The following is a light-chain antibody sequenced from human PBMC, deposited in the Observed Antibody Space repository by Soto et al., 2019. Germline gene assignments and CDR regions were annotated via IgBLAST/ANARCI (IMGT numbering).Light chain of an antibody. J-gene: IGKJ2*01. CDR2: GAS. V-gene: IGKV3-15*01. CDR3: QQYNNWPPLT. Sequence: EIVMTQSPATLSVSPGERATLSCRASQSVSSTLAWYQQKPGQAPRLLIYGASTRATGIPARFSGSGSGTEFTLTISSLQSEDVAVYYCQQYNNWPPLTFGQGTKLEIK. CDR1: QSVSST.